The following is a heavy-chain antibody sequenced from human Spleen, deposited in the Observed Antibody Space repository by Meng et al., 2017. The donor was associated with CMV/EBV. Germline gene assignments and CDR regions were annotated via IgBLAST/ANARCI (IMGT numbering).Heavy chain of an antibody. CDR1: GFSFSNFG. CDR2: IRYDGSNE. V-gene: IGHV3-30*02. CDR3: AKDTLFGGDDSFDI. J-gene: IGHJ3*02. Sequence: GESLKISCAASGFSFSNFGMHWVRQAPGKGLEWVAFIRYDGSNEYYADSVKGRFTISRDNYRNTLYLQINSLRPEDTAIYYCAKDTLFGGDDSFDIWGHGTMVTVSS. D-gene: IGHD3-3*01.